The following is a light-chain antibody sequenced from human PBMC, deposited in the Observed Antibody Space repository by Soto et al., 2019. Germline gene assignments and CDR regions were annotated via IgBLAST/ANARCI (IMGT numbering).Light chain of an antibody. CDR1: QSVCSY. CDR2: GAS. J-gene: IGKJ4*01. Sequence: EIVMTQSPATLSVSPGERATLSCRASQSVCSYLAWYQQKPGQAPRLLIYGASTRATGIPARFSGSGSGTEFTLTISSLQSEDFAVYYCQQYNNWPPPLTFGGGTKVEIK. V-gene: IGKV3-15*01. CDR3: QQYNNWPPPLT.